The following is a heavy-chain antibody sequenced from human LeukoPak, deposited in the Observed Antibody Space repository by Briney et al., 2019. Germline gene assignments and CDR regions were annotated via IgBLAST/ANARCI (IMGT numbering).Heavy chain of an antibody. J-gene: IGHJ4*02. CDR1: GGSFSGYY. D-gene: IGHD3-22*01. V-gene: IGHV4-59*01. CDR2: IYYSGST. Sequence: SETLSLTCTVSGGSFSGYYWTWIRQPPGKGLEWIGYIYYSGSTNYNPSLKSRVTISVDTSKNQFSLKLSSVTAADTAVYYCARAHSSGRIWDYWGQGTLVTVSS. CDR3: ARAHSSGRIWDY.